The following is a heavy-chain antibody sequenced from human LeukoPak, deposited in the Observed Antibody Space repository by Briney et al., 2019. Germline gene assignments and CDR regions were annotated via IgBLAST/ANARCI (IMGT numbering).Heavy chain of an antibody. V-gene: IGHV3-23*01. D-gene: IGHD7-27*01. CDR3: AKALGGYYFDY. CDR1: GFTFSSYA. CDR2: ISGGGDNT. Sequence: GGSLRLSCAASGFTFSSYAMSWVRQAPGKGLEWVSAISGGGDNTYYADSVKGRFTISRDNSKNTLYLQMNSLRAEDTAIYYCAKALGGYYFDYWGQGTLVTVSS. J-gene: IGHJ4*02.